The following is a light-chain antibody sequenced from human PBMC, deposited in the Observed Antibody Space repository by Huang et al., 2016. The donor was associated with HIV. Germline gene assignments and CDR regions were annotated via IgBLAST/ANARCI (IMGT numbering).Light chain of an antibody. Sequence: EIVLTQSPGTLSLSPGDRATISCRASQSVSSSYLAWYRQRPGQAPRLVIYGTSNRATGIPDRFSGSGSGTDFTLTISRLEPEDFAVYYCQQYGSSYTFGQGTKLEIK. V-gene: IGKV3-20*01. J-gene: IGKJ2*01. CDR1: QSVSSSY. CDR2: GTS. CDR3: QQYGSSYT.